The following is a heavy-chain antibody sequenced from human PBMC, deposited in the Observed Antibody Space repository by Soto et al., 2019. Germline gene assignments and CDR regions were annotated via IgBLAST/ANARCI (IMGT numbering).Heavy chain of an antibody. V-gene: IGHV3-30*18. D-gene: IGHD2-21*01. J-gene: IGHJ6*01. CDR1: GCNFGAYG. Sequence: GVPLRLLCAVFGCNFGAYGVHRISQTPGTGLEWVGVISYDGTNKFYSDSVKGRFTISRDSFTNTLTLQTTTRRADDTAVSIRAKVLQAYGDKDYYLHGKDFPGIGTRVTGSS. CDR3: AKVLQAYGDKDYYLHGKDF. CDR2: ISYDGTNK.